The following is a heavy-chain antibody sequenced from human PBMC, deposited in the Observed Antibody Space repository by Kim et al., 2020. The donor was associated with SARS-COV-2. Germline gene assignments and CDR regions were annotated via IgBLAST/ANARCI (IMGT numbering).Heavy chain of an antibody. J-gene: IGHJ4*02. V-gene: IGHV4-30-2*05. CDR2: T. CDR3: ARELRDSPFDY. Sequence: TYYNPSLKSRVTISVDTSKNQFSLKLSSVTAADTAVYYCARELRDSPFDYWGQGTLVTVSS.